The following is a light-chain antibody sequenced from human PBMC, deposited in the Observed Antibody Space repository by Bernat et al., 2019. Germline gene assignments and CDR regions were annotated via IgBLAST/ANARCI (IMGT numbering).Light chain of an antibody. CDR1: QDIRNY. CDR2: DAS. CDR3: QQYDGLPYT. Sequence: DIQMTQSPSSLSASVGDRVTITCQASQDIRNYLNWYQQKPGRAPKLLIYDASHLQTGVPSRFSGSGSGPDFSFTISSLQPEDIATYFCQQYDGLPYTCGQGTKLVIK. V-gene: IGKV1-33*01. J-gene: IGKJ2*01.